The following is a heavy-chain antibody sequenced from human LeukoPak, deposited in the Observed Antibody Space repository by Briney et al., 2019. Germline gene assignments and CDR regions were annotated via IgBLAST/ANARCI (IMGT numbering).Heavy chain of an antibody. CDR3: AFDCSGGSCYIN. J-gene: IGHJ4*02. CDR2: IKQDGSEK. Sequence: AGGSLRLSCAASGFTSSSYWMSWVRQAPGKGLEWVANIKQDGSEKYYVDSVKGRFTISRDNAKNSLYLQMNSLRAEDTAVYYCAFDCSGGSCYINWGQGTLVTVSS. CDR1: GFTSSSYW. D-gene: IGHD2-15*01. V-gene: IGHV3-7*03.